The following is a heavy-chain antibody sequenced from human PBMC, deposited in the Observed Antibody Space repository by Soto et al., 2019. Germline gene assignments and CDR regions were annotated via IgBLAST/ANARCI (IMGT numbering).Heavy chain of an antibody. CDR3: ARDLGGWPDY. CDR2: INAGNGNT. V-gene: IGHV1-3*01. CDR1: GYTFTSYA. Sequence: ASVKVSCKTSGYTFTSYAMHWVRQAPGQRLEWMGWINAGNGNTKYSQKFQGRVTINIDTSASTAYMELSSLRSEDTAIYYCARDLGGWPDYWGQGALVTVSS. D-gene: IGHD6-19*01. J-gene: IGHJ4*02.